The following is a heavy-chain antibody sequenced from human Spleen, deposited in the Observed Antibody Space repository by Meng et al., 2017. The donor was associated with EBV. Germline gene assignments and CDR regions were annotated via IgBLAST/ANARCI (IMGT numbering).Heavy chain of an antibody. V-gene: IGHV4-39*06. CDR1: GGSISSSNYY. D-gene: IGHD6-19*01. J-gene: IGHJ2*01. CDR2: IYYSGST. CDR3: ARDGSSGWSVGWYFDL. Sequence: RRRLQESGPGLLKASETLSLTCSVSGGSISSSNYYWGWIRQPPGKGLEWIGSIYYSGSTYYNPSLKSRVTISVDTSKNQFSLELTSVTAADTAIYFCARDGSSGWSVGWYFDLWGRGTLVTVSS.